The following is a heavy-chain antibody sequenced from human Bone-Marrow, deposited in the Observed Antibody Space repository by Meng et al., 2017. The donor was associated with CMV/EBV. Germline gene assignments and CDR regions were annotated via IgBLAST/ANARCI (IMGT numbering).Heavy chain of an antibody. CDR2: IIPILDIA. D-gene: IGHD3-3*01. V-gene: IGHV1-69*10. J-gene: IGHJ4*02. CDR3: AREELGVVTELFDY. CDR1: GGTFSSYA. Sequence: SVKVSCKASGGTFSSYAFSWVRQAPGQGLEWIGGIIPILDIANYAQKFQGRVTITADKSTSTAYMELSSLRSDDTAVYYCAREELGVVTELFDYWGQGTLVTVSS.